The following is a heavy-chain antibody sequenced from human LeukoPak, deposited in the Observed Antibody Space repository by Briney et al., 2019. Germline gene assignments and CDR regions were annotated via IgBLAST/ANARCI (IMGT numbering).Heavy chain of an antibody. J-gene: IGHJ4*02. CDR1: GFTFSSYA. CDR3: AEVVRGVIRGFDY. V-gene: IGHV3-23*01. Sequence: GGSLRLSCAASGFTFSSYAMSWVRQAPGKGLEWVSAISGSGGSTYYADSVKGRFTISRDNSKNTLYLQMNSLRAEDTAVYYCAEVVRGVIRGFDYWGQGTLVTVSS. D-gene: IGHD3-10*02. CDR2: ISGSGGST.